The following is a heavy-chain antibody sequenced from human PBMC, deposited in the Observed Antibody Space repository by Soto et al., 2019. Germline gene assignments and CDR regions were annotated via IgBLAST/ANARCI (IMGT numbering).Heavy chain of an antibody. CDR2: IYYSGST. Sequence: SETLSLTCTVSGGSISSGDYYWSWIRQPPGKGLEWIGYIYYSGSTYYNPSLKSRVTISVDTSKNQFSLKLSSVTAADTAVYYCARSTGDIVVVPAALYYFDYWGQGTLVTVS. D-gene: IGHD2-2*01. CDR1: GGSISSGDYY. J-gene: IGHJ4*02. V-gene: IGHV4-30-4*01. CDR3: ARSTGDIVVVPAALYYFDY.